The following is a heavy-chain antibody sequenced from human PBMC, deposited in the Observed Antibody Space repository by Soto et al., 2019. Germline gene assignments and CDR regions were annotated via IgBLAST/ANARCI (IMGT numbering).Heavy chain of an antibody. J-gene: IGHJ5*01. D-gene: IGHD6-19*01. Sequence: QVQLQESGPRLVKPSQTLSLTCTVSGRSVSSGGYYWTWIRQYPGKGLEWIGYIYHIGSPSYNPSVRSRLTMSLDTSKTQFSLSLTSVTAADTAIYYCVRDRALDSSGHWFDSWGQGILVTVSS. CDR2: IYHIGSP. CDR1: GRSVSSGGYY. V-gene: IGHV4-31*03. CDR3: VRDRALDSSGHWFDS.